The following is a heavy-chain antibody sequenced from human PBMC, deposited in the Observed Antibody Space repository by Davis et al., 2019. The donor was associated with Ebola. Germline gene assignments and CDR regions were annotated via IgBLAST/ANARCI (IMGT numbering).Heavy chain of an antibody. J-gene: IGHJ6*02. CDR2: ISSSGSTI. Sequence: PGGSLRLSCAASGFTFSSYEMNWVRQAPGKGLEWVSYISSSGSTIYYADSVKGRFTISRDNAKNSLYPQMNSLRAEDTAVYYCARETSPSFTIFGVHYYYYGMDVWGQGTTVTVSS. D-gene: IGHD3-3*01. CDR3: ARETSPSFTIFGVHYYYYGMDV. V-gene: IGHV3-48*03. CDR1: GFTFSSYE.